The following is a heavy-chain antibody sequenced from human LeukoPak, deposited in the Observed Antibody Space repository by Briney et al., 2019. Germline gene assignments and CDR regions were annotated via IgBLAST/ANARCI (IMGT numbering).Heavy chain of an antibody. D-gene: IGHD1-26*01. V-gene: IGHV1-18*01. Sequence: ASVKVSCKASGYTFTSYGISWVRQAPGQGLEWMGWISGYNGDTNYAQNFQGRVTMTTDTSTGTAYMELRSLRSDDTAVYYCARDKSGYSGSYYDYWGQGTLVTVSS. CDR1: GYTFTSYG. CDR3: ARDKSGYSGSYYDY. CDR2: ISGYNGDT. J-gene: IGHJ4*02.